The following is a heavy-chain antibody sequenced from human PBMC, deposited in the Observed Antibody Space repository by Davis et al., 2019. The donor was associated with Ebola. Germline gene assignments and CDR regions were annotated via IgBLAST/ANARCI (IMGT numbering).Heavy chain of an antibody. CDR3: ARGRYRWLQSIDY. D-gene: IGHD5-24*01. CDR1: GYSFTSYW. V-gene: IGHV5-10-1*01. Sequence: PGGSLRLSCKGSGYSFTSYWISWVRQMPGKGLEWMGRIDPSDSYTNYSPSFQGHVTISADKSISTAYLQWSSLKASDTAMYYCARGRYRWLQSIDYWGQGTLVTVSS. J-gene: IGHJ4*02. CDR2: IDPSDSYT.